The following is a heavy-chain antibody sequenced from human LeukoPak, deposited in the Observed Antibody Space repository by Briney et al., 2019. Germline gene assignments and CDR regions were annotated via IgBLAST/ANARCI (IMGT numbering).Heavy chain of an antibody. J-gene: IGHJ4*02. CDR2: VSIYNGNT. CDR1: GHTSTKFA. D-gene: IGHD4-23*01. Sequence: ASVKVSCKASGHTSTKFAISWVRQAPGHGLEFLGWVSIYNGNTFYTPTLRGRLTLTTGRSTATAYMEMKDLKSDDTAVYFCARGGDYGGAPFDVWGQGTLVAVSS. V-gene: IGHV1-18*01. CDR3: ARGGDYGGAPFDV.